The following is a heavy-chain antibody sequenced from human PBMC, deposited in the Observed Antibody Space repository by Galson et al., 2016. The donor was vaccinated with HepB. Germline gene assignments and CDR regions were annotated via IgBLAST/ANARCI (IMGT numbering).Heavy chain of an antibody. Sequence: SLRLSCAASGFTFSNYNMNWIRQSPGRGLEWIASIRSRSTYLYYSDSMKGRFVISRDNAQSSLNLDVDSRTVEDTAIYYCAADYGGNSGYFHYWGQGTLVTVSS. CDR2: IRSRSTYL. CDR3: AADYGGNSGYFHY. D-gene: IGHD4-23*01. CDR1: GFTFSNYN. V-gene: IGHV3-21*01. J-gene: IGHJ1*01.